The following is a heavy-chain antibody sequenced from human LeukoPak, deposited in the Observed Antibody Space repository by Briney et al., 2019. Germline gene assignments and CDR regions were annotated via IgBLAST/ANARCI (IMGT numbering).Heavy chain of an antibody. V-gene: IGHV3-23*01. CDR2: ISGSGGST. Sequence: GGSLRLSCAASGFTFSSYGMHWVRQAPGKGLEWVSAISGSGGSTYYADSVKGRFTISRDNSKNTLYLQMNSLRAEDTAVYYCAKLALCGGDCYQVYYFDYWGQGTLVTVSS. D-gene: IGHD2-21*02. CDR3: AKLALCGGDCYQVYYFDY. J-gene: IGHJ4*02. CDR1: GFTFSSYG.